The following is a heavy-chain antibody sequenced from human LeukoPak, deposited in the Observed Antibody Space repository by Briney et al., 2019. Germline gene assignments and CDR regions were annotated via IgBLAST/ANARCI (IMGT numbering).Heavy chain of an antibody. V-gene: IGHV3-30*04. CDR2: ISYDGSNK. CDR3: ARDLGTTEGNWFDP. D-gene: IGHD1-1*01. CDR1: GFTFSSYA. Sequence: GGSLRLSCAVSGFTFSSYAMHWVRQAPGKGLEWVAVISYDGSNKYYADSVKGRFTISRGNSKNTLYLQMNSLRAEDTAVYYCARDLGTTEGNWFDPWGQGTLVTVSS. J-gene: IGHJ5*02.